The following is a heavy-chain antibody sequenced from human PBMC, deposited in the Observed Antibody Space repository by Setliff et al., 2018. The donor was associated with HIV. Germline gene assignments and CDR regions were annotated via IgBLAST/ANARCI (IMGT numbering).Heavy chain of an antibody. CDR3: AKGRDGDLNHFDY. CDR2: IYPGDSDT. V-gene: IGHV5-51*01. CDR1: GYSFTSYW. J-gene: IGHJ4*02. D-gene: IGHD4-17*01. Sequence: PGESLKISCKGSGYSFTSYWIGWVRQMPGKGLEWMGIIYPGDSDTRYSPSLQGQVTISADKSISTAYLQWSSLKASDMGLYYCAKGRDGDLNHFDYWGQGTRVTVSS.